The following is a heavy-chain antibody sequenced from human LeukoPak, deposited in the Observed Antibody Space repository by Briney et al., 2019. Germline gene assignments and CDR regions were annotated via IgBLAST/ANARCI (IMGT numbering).Heavy chain of an antibody. V-gene: IGHV4-59*01. J-gene: IGHJ4*02. CDR1: GDSIIGYY. CDR3: ARGERLGPDF. CDR2: IHYTGST. D-gene: IGHD1-1*01. Sequence: PSETLSLTCTVSGDSIIGYYWSWIRQPPGKGLEWIGYIHYTGSTNYNPSLKSRIIISVDTSRSHFSLKLSSATAADTAVCYCARGERLGPDFWGQGTLVTVSS.